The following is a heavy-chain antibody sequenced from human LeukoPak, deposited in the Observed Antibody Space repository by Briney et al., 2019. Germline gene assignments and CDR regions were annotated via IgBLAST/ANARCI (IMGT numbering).Heavy chain of an antibody. Sequence: PGGSLKLSCAASGFTFSGSAMHWVRQASGKGLEWVGRIRSKANSYATAYAASVKGRFTISRDDSKNTAYLQTNSLKTEDTAAYYCTSSLLDYWGQGTLVTVSS. CDR1: GFTFSGSA. V-gene: IGHV3-73*01. CDR2: IRSKANSYAT. J-gene: IGHJ4*02. CDR3: TSSLLDY.